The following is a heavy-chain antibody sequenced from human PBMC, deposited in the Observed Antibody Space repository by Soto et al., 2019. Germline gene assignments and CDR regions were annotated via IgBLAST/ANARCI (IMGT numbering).Heavy chain of an antibody. Sequence: GESLKISCKGSGYSFTSYWISWVRQMPGKGLEWMGRIDPSDSYTNYSPSFQGHVTISADKSISTAYLQWSSLKASDTAMYYCARHLVTGAAAGTGPANYYYYYGMDVWGQGTTVTVSS. J-gene: IGHJ6*02. CDR3: ARHLVTGAAAGTGPANYYYYYGMDV. CDR1: GYSFTSYW. CDR2: IDPSDSYT. D-gene: IGHD6-13*01. V-gene: IGHV5-10-1*01.